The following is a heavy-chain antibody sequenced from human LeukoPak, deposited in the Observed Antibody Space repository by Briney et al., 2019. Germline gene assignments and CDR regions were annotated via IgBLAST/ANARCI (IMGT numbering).Heavy chain of an antibody. D-gene: IGHD3-10*01. Sequence: ASLKVSCKVSGYTITEFSMHRVRQAPGKGLEWMGGFDPEDGETIYAQKFQGRVTMTEDTSTDTAYMELSSLRSEDTAVYYCATGSPGELLPQGWGQGTLVTVSS. V-gene: IGHV1-24*01. CDR1: GYTITEFS. CDR2: FDPEDGET. J-gene: IGHJ4*02. CDR3: ATGSPGELLPQG.